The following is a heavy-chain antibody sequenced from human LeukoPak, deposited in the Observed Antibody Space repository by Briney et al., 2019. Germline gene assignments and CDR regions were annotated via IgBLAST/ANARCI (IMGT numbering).Heavy chain of an antibody. Sequence: PGGSLRLSCAASGFTFSSYGMHWVRQAPGKGLEWVAFIRYDGSNKYYADSVKGRFTISRDNSKNTLYLQMNSLRAEDTAVYYCAKIAVEYSSSWYFDYWGQGTLVTVSS. V-gene: IGHV3-30*02. CDR2: IRYDGSNK. J-gene: IGHJ4*02. D-gene: IGHD6-13*01. CDR3: AKIAVEYSSSWYFDY. CDR1: GFTFSSYG.